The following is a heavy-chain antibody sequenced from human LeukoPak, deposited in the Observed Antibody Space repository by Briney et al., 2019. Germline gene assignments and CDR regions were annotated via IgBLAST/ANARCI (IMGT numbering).Heavy chain of an antibody. D-gene: IGHD6-19*01. CDR2: MNPNSGNT. V-gene: IGHV1-8*01. J-gene: IGHJ4*02. CDR1: GYTFTSYD. CDR3: ARRSQAGGTGIGY. Sequence: ASVKVSCKAPGYTFTSYDINWVRQATGQGLEWMGWMNPNSGNTGYAQKFQGRATMTRNTSISTAYMELSSLRSEDTAVYYCARRSQAGGTGIGYWGQGTLVTVSS.